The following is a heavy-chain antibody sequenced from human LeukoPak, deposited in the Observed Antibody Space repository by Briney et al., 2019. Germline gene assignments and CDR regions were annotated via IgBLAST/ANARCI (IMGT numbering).Heavy chain of an antibody. D-gene: IGHD3-10*01. Sequence: ASVKVSCKASGYTFTSYDINWVRQATGQGLEWMGWMSPNSGNTGYAQKFQGRVTMTRNTSISTAYMELSSLRSEDTAVYYCARTGRAYYYGSGSYWWFDPWGQGTLVTVSS. J-gene: IGHJ5*02. CDR3: ARTGRAYYYGSGSYWWFDP. V-gene: IGHV1-8*01. CDR1: GYTFTSYD. CDR2: MSPNSGNT.